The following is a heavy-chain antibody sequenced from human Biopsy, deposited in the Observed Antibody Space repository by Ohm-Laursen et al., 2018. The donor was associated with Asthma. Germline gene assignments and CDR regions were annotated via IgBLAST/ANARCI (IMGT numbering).Heavy chain of an antibody. CDR2: IKHDGSEK. V-gene: IGHV3-7*01. CDR3: ARTFHFWSPYHAEHYQL. Sequence: SLTLSCTASGFTFGDYWMSWVRQVPGKGLEWVANIKHDGSEKNHVDSLKGRFTISRDNAKNSLYLQMNSLRAEDTAVYYCARTFHFWSPYHAEHYQLWGQGTLVTVS. CDR1: GFTFGDYW. J-gene: IGHJ1*01. D-gene: IGHD3-3*02.